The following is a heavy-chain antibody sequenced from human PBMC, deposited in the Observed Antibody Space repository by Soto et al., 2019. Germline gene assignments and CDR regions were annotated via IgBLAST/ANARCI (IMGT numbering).Heavy chain of an antibody. D-gene: IGHD6-13*01. CDR1: GGSISSYY. CDR2: IYYSGST. Sequence: PSETLSLTCTVSGGSISSYYWSWIRQPPGKGLEWIGYIYYSGSTNYNPSLKSRVTISVGTSKNQFSLKLSSVTAADTAVYYCARDANGYSSSWPYYYGMDVWGQGTTVTV. J-gene: IGHJ6*02. V-gene: IGHV4-59*01. CDR3: ARDANGYSSSWPYYYGMDV.